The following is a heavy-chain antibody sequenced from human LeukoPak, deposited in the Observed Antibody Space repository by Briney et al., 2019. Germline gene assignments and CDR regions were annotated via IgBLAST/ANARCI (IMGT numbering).Heavy chain of an antibody. CDR1: GFAFSSHA. Sequence: GGSLRLSCAASGFAFSSHAMSWVRQAPGKGLEWVSSISGSGSARHYADSVKGRFTISRDNSKNTLYLEMNTLRVEDTAVYYCAKSIHDFWSGYPPPHWGQGTLVTVSS. J-gene: IGHJ1*01. CDR3: AKSIHDFWSGYPPPH. V-gene: IGHV3-23*01. D-gene: IGHD3-3*01. CDR2: ISGSGSAR.